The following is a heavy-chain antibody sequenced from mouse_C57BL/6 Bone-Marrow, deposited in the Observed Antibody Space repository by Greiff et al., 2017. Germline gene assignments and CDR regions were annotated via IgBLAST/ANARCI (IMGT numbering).Heavy chain of an antibody. D-gene: IGHD2-5*01. CDR3: AHYYSNCHYYFDY. V-gene: IGHV14-2*01. CDR1: GFNIKDYY. CDR2: IDPEDGET. Sequence: EVQLQQSGAELVKPGASVKLSCTASGFNIKDYYMHWVKQRTEQGLEWIGRIDPEDGETKYAPKFQGKATLTEDTSSNTAYLQLSSLTSEDTAVYYCAHYYSNCHYYFDYWGQGTTLTVSS. J-gene: IGHJ2*01.